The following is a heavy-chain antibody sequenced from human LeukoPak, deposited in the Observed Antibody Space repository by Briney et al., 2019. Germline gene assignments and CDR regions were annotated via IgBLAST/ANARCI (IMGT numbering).Heavy chain of an antibody. CDR3: ARLPLKVGASY. Sequence: LSETLSLTCTVSDGSISNNNYFWGWIRQPPGKGLEWIGSIYYSGSTYYNPSLKSRVTISVDTSKNQFSLKLSSVTAADTAVYYCARLPLKVGASYWGQGTLVTVSS. J-gene: IGHJ4*02. V-gene: IGHV4-39*01. CDR1: DGSISNNNYF. CDR2: IYYSGST. D-gene: IGHD1-26*01.